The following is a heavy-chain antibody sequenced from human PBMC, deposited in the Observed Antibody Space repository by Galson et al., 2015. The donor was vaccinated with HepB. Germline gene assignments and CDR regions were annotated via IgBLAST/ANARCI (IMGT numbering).Heavy chain of an antibody. J-gene: IGHJ3*02. CDR3: AVWIDDAFDI. Sequence: SLRLSCAASGFTFSSYEMNWVRQAPGKGLEWVSYISSSGSTIYYADSVKGRFTFSRDNAKNSLYLQMNSLRAEDTAVYYCAVWIDDAFDIWGQGTMVTVSS. D-gene: IGHD5-12*01. CDR1: GFTFSSYE. CDR2: ISSSGSTI. V-gene: IGHV3-48*03.